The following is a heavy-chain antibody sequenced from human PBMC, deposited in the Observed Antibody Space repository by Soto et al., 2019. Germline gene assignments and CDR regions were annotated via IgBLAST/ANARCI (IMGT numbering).Heavy chain of an antibody. Sequence: ASVKVSCTASGDTFTSYAMHWVRQAPGQRLEWMGWINAGNGNTKYSQKSQGRVIITRDTSASTAYMELSSLRSEDTAVYYCARVIGGLYYFDYWGQGTLVTVPS. CDR1: GDTFTSYA. V-gene: IGHV1-3*01. CDR2: INAGNGNT. D-gene: IGHD3-16*01. CDR3: ARVIGGLYYFDY. J-gene: IGHJ4*02.